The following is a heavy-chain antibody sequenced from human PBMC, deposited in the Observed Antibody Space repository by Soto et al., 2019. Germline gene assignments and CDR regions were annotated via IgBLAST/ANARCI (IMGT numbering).Heavy chain of an antibody. V-gene: IGHV2-26*01. CDR2: IFSNDEK. Sequence: QVTLKESGPVLVKPTETLTLTCTVSGFSLSNARMGVSWIRQPPGKALEWLAHIFSNDEKSYSTSLKSRLTISHDTSKRQVVLTMTNMDPVDTATYYGTRLRKNWAFFAYWGQGPLVTFS. J-gene: IGHJ4*02. CDR1: GFSLSNARMG. D-gene: IGHD7-27*01. CDR3: TRLRKNWAFFAY.